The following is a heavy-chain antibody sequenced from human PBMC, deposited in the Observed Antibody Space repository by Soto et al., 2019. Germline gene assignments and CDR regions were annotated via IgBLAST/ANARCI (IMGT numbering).Heavy chain of an antibody. D-gene: IGHD3-16*02. J-gene: IGHJ4*02. V-gene: IGHV1-18*01. CDR3: ARGGDDYIWGSYRPIDY. Sequence: ASVKVSCKASGYTFTSYGISWVRQAPGQGLEWMGWISAYNGNTNYAQKLQGRVTMATDTSTRTAYMELRSLRSDDTAVYYCARGGDDYIWGSYRPIDYWGQGTLVTVSS. CDR2: ISAYNGNT. CDR1: GYTFTSYG.